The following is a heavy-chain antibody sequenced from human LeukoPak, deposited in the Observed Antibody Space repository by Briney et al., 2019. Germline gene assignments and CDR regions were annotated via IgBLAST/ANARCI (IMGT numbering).Heavy chain of an antibody. J-gene: IGHJ4*02. CDR1: GXTFGDYA. D-gene: IGHD4-23*01. Sequence: TGGSLRLSCTGSGXTFGDYAMSWVRQAPGKGLEWVGFIRNKAYGGTTEYAASVDGRFIISRDDSKSIAYLQMNSLKTEDTAVYYCARRRGGNGGYYFDYWGQGTLVTVSS. CDR2: IRNKAYGGTT. CDR3: ARRRGGNGGYYFDY. V-gene: IGHV3-49*04.